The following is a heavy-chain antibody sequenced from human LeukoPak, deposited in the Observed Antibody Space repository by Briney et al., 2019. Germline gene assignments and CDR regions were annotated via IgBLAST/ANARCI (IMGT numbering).Heavy chain of an antibody. CDR2: ISYDGSNK. D-gene: IGHD4-23*01. CDR3: ATSGSTVVIPY. CDR1: GFTFSSYA. Sequence: PGRSLRLSCAASGFTFSSYAMHWVRQAPGKGLEWVAVISYDGSNKYYADSVKGRFTISRDNSKNTLYLQMNSLRAEDTAVYYCATSGSTVVIPYWGQGTLVTVSS. V-gene: IGHV3-30-3*01. J-gene: IGHJ4*02.